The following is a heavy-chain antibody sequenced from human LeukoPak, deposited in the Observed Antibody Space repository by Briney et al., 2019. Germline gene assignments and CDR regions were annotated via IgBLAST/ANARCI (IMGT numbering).Heavy chain of an antibody. CDR2: LSKSGNT. CDR1: GGSISSYY. D-gene: IGHD4-17*01. V-gene: IGHV4-59*01. CDR3: ARGPTTVTTLQGPHYGMDV. J-gene: IGHJ6*02. Sequence: SETLSLTCTVSGGSISSYYWSWIRLPPGKGLEWIGYLSKSGNTNYSPSLKSRVTIFGDTSKNQFFLKLSSVTAADTAVYYCARGPTTVTTLQGPHYGMDVWGQGTTVTVSS.